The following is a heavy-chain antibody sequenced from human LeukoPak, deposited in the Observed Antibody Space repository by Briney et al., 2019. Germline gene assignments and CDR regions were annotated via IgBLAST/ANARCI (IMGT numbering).Heavy chain of an antibody. D-gene: IGHD3-16*02. V-gene: IGHV4-34*01. Sequence: SETLSLTCAVYGGSFSGYYWSWIRQPPGKGLEWIGEINHSGSTNYNPSLKSRVTISADTSKNQFSLKLSSVTAADTAVYYCARGNNYDYVWGSYRFDYWGQEPWSPSPQ. CDR2: INHSGST. J-gene: IGHJ4*01. CDR3: ARGNNYDYVWGSYRFDY. CDR1: GGSFSGYY.